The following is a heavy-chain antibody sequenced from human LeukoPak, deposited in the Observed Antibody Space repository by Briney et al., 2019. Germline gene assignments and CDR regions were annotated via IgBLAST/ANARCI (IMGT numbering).Heavy chain of an antibody. Sequence: GASVKVSCKASGYTFTSYAMNWVRQAPGQGLECMGWINTNTGSPTYAQGFTGRFVFSLDTSVSTAYLQISSLKAEDTAVYYCARAARLNRVGYSYGIRPFDYWGQGTLVTVSS. J-gene: IGHJ4*02. CDR3: ARAARLNRVGYSYGIRPFDY. CDR1: GYTFTSYA. CDR2: INTNTGSP. D-gene: IGHD5-18*01. V-gene: IGHV7-4-1*02.